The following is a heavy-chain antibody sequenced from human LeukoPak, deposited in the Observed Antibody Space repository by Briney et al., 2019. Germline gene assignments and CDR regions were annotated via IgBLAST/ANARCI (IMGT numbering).Heavy chain of an antibody. J-gene: IGHJ4*02. CDR1: GGSISSSSYY. CDR3: ARGESYYYASGSSLPLGY. Sequence: SETLSLTCTVSGGSISSSSYYWGWIRQPPGKGLEWIGSIYYSGSTYYNPSLKSRVTISVDTSKNQFSLKLSSVTAADTAVYYCARGESYYYASGSSLPLGYWGQGTLVTVSS. CDR2: IYYSGST. D-gene: IGHD3-10*01. V-gene: IGHV4-39*01.